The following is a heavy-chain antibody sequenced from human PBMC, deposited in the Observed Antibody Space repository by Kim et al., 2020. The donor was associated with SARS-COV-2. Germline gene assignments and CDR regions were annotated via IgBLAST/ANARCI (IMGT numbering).Heavy chain of an antibody. CDR2: ISSSSSYI. CDR1: GFTFSSYS. Sequence: GGSLRLSCAASGFTFSSYSMNWVRQAPGKGLEWVSSISSSSSYIYYADSVKGRFTISRDNAKNSLYLQMNSLRAEDTAVYYCARDLGEDSGYGARDYYGMDVWGQGTTVTVSS. CDR3: ARDLGEDSGYGARDYYGMDV. V-gene: IGHV3-21*01. D-gene: IGHD5-12*01. J-gene: IGHJ6*02.